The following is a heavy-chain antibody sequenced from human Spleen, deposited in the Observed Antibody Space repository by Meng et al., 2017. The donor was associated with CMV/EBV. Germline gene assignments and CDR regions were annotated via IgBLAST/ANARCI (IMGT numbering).Heavy chain of an antibody. CDR3: VASGEYSSSLLYYYYGIDV. CDR2: IYYSGST. J-gene: IGHJ6*02. V-gene: IGHV4-61*05. CDR1: GGSISSSSYY. Sequence: SETLSLTCTVSGGSISSSSYYWGWIRQPPGKGLEWIGYIYYSGSTNYNPSLKSRVTISVDTSKNQFSLKLSSVTAADTAVYYCVASGEYSSSLLYYYYGIDVWGQGTTVTVSS. D-gene: IGHD6-6*01.